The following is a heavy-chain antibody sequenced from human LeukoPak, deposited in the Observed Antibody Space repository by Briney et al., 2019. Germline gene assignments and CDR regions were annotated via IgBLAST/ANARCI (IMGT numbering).Heavy chain of an antibody. CDR1: GGSISSGDYY. Sequence: SQTLSLTCTVSGGSISSGDYYWSWIRQPPGKGLEWIGYIYYSGSTYYNPSLKSRVTISVDTSKNQFSLKLSSVTAADTAVYYCAKGRHTTGWPGDWFDPWGQGTLVTVSS. V-gene: IGHV4-30-4*01. CDR2: IYYSGST. CDR3: AKGRHTTGWPGDWFDP. J-gene: IGHJ5*02. D-gene: IGHD6-19*01.